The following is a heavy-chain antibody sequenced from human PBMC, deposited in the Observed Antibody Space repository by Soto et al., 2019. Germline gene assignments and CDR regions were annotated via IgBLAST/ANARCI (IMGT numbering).Heavy chain of an antibody. V-gene: IGHV3-7*01. Sequence: GGSLRLSCAASGFTFTTYLMSWIRQAPGNELDWVANIKQDGSEKYYVDSVKGRFTSSRDNAKNSLYLQMNSLRAEDTALYYYARVYPGSGCTYHYYGMDVWGQGTTVTVS. CDR1: GFTFTTYL. CDR2: IKQDGSEK. J-gene: IGHJ6*02. CDR3: ARVYPGSGCTYHYYGMDV. D-gene: IGHD6-19*01.